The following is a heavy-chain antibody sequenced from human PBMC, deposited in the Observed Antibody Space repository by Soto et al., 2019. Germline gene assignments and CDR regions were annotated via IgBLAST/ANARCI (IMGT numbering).Heavy chain of an antibody. CDR1: GFTFSSYW. V-gene: IGHV3-7*01. CDR3: ARDSIEWSYSNYYYYYYMDV. J-gene: IGHJ6*03. Sequence: PGGSLRLSCAASGFTFSSYWMSWVRQAPGKGLEWVANIKQDGSEKYYVDSVKGRFTISRDNAKNSLYLQMNSLRAEDTAVYYCARDSIEWSYSNYYYYYYMDVWGKGTTVTVSS. D-gene: IGHD4-4*01. CDR2: IKQDGSEK.